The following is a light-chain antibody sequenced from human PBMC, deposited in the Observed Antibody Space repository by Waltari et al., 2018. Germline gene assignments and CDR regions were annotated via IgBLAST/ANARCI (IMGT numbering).Light chain of an antibody. J-gene: IGKJ1*01. CDR2: WAS. CDR1: QSVLYSSNNKNY. V-gene: IGKV4-1*01. Sequence: DIVMTQSPDSLAVSLGERATIHCKSSQSVLYSSNNKNYLAWYQQKPGQPPKLLISWASTRESGVPDRFSGSGSGTEFTLTISSLQAEDVAVYYCQQYLSTPPTFGQGTKVEIK. CDR3: QQYLSTPPT.